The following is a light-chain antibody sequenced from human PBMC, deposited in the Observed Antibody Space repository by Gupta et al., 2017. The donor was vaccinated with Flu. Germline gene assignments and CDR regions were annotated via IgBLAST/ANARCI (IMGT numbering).Light chain of an antibody. CDR1: STKGGNKE. Sequence: TGTITRMRTSTKGGNKESVGLPTPQGHPPKLLSDRNNKRHTGISERFSASRSGNTATLTITGLQAEDEADYYCPAWDSSLNEAVFGGGTKVTVL. J-gene: IGLJ3*02. V-gene: IGLV10-54*04. CDR3: PAWDSSLNEAV. CDR2: RNN.